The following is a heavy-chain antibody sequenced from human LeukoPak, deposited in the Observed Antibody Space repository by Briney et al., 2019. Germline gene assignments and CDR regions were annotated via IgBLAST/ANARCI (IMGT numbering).Heavy chain of an antibody. Sequence: SETLSLTCTVSGGSISSYFWSWIRQPPGKGLEWIGYIYNSRTTNYNPSLKSRVTISLDTSKNQFSLKLSSVTAADTAVYYCARRIDGDSSSSPSYYYYMDVWGKGTTVTVSS. D-gene: IGHD6-6*01. CDR1: GGSISSYF. CDR3: ARRIDGDSSSSPSYYYYMDV. J-gene: IGHJ6*03. CDR2: IYNSRTT. V-gene: IGHV4-59*08.